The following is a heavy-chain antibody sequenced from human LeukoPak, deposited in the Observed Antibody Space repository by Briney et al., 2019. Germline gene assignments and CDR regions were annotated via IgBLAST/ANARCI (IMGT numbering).Heavy chain of an antibody. J-gene: IGHJ4*02. V-gene: IGHV4-31*03. CDR2: IYYSGST. Sequence: SSETRSLTCTVSGGSISSGGYYRSWIRQHPGKGLEWIGYIYYSGSTYYNPSLKSRVTISVDTSKNQFSLKLSSVTAADTAVYYCARHWGERRTYYFDYWGQGTLVTVSS. D-gene: IGHD7-27*01. CDR1: GGSISSGGYY. CDR3: ARHWGERRTYYFDY.